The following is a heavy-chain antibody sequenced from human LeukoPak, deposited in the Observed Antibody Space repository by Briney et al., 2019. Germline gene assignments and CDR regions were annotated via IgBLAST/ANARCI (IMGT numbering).Heavy chain of an antibody. CDR2: INHSGST. Sequence: SETLSLTCAVYGVSFSGYYWSWIRQPPGKGLEWIGEINHSGSTNYNPSLKSRVTISVDTSKNQFSLKLSSVTAADTAVYYCARGLRGFDYFDYWGQGTLVTVSS. J-gene: IGHJ4*02. CDR1: GVSFSGYY. V-gene: IGHV4-34*01. CDR3: ARGLRGFDYFDY. D-gene: IGHD3-10*01.